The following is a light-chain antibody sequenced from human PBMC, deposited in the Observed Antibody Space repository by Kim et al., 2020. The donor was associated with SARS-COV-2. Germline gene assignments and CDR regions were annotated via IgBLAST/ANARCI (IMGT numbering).Light chain of an antibody. CDR2: GAS. J-gene: IGKJ4*01. V-gene: IGKV4-1*01. Sequence: DIVMTQSPDSLAVSLGERATINCKSSSNNKDYLAWYQQQSGQPPKLLIYGASTRESGVPDRFSGSGSGTDFTLTISSLQAEDVAVYYCQQYYAYPFTFGGGTKVDIK. CDR3: QQYYAYPFT. CDR1: SNNKDY.